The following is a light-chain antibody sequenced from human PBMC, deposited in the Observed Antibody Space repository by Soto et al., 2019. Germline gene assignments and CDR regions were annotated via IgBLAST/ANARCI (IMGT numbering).Light chain of an antibody. CDR2: AVS. V-gene: IGLV2-8*01. J-gene: IGLJ2*01. CDR3: SSYAGRNNVI. Sequence: QSVLTQPPSASGSPGQSVTISCTGTSSDVGYYNSVSWYQQHPGKAPKLMISAVSRRPSGVPDRFSGSKSGNTASLTVSGLQAEDEADYYCSSYAGRNNVIFGGGTKVTVL. CDR1: SSDVGYYNS.